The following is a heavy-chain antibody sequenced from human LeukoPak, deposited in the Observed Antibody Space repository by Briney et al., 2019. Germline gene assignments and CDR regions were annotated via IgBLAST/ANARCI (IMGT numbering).Heavy chain of an antibody. V-gene: IGHV4-59*08. CDR1: GGSISSYC. D-gene: IGHD3-10*01. CDR2: IYYCGST. Sequence: PSETLSLTCTVSGGSISSYCWSWIRQPPGQGLEWIGYIYYCGSTTYNPSLKSRVTISVDTSKNQFSQKLSSVTAADTAVYYCARRPPVYGSGPRLHYYMDVWGKGTTVTVSS. CDR3: ARRPPVYGSGPRLHYYMDV. J-gene: IGHJ6*03.